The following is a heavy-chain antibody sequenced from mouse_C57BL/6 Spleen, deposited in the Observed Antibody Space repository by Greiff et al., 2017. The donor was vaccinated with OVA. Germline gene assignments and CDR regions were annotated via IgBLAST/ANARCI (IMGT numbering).Heavy chain of an antibody. CDR3: TSWFAY. J-gene: IGHJ3*01. CDR2: IDPETGGT. CDR1: GYTFTDYE. Sequence: VKLMESGAELVRPGASVTLSCKASGYTFTDYEMHWVKQTPVHGLEWIGAIDPETGGTAYNQKFKGKAILTADKSSSTAYMELRSLTSEDSAVYYCTSWFAYWGQGTLVTVSA. V-gene: IGHV1-15*01.